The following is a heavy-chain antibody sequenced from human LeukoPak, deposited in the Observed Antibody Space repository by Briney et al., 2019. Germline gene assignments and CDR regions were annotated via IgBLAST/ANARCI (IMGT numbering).Heavy chain of an antibody. CDR2: ISYDGSNK. CDR3: AKAGRDI. J-gene: IGHJ3*02. D-gene: IGHD1-26*01. CDR1: GFTFSSYG. Sequence: PGGSLRLSCAASGFTFSSYGMHWVRQAPGKGLEWVAVISYDGSNKYYADSVKGRFTISRDNSKNTLYLQMNSLRAEDTAVYYCAKAGRDIWGQGTMVTVSS. V-gene: IGHV3-30*18.